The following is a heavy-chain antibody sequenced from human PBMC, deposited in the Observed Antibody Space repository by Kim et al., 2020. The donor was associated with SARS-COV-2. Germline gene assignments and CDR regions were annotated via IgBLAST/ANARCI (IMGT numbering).Heavy chain of an antibody. V-gene: IGHV3-33*01. CDR3: ARGGYYVWGMDV. D-gene: IGHD3-10*02. CDR2: IWFDESNK. CDR1: GTTFSSYG. Sequence: GGSLRLSCEASGTTFSSYGMHWVRQAPGKGLEWVAVIWFDESNKYYADSVKGRFTISRDNSKKILDLQMNSLRAEDTAVYYCARGGYYVWGMDVWGQGTTVTVSS. J-gene: IGHJ6*02.